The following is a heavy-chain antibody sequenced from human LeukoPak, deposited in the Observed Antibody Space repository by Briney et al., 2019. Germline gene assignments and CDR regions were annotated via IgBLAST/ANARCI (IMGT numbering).Heavy chain of an antibody. J-gene: IGHJ4*02. CDR2: IYPRDGST. D-gene: IGHD5-18*01. CDR3: ARVYTAMELFDY. Sequence: GASVKVSCKASGYTFTSNYIHWVRQAPGQGLEWMGVIYPRDGSTSYAQKFQGRVTMTRDTSISTAYMELSRLRSDDTAVYYCARVYTAMELFDYWGQGTLVTASS. V-gene: IGHV1-2*02. CDR1: GYTFTSNY.